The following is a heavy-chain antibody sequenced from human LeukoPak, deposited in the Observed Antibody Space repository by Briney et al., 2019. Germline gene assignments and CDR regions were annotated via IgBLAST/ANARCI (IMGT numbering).Heavy chain of an antibody. D-gene: IGHD3-10*01. CDR1: GFTFSSYS. CDR3: ARAPENGGSLWFGELLPSLDY. CDR2: ISSSSSYI. V-gene: IGHV3-21*01. Sequence: GGSLRLSCAASGFTFSSYSMNWVRQAPGKGLEWVSSISSSSSYIYYADSVKGRFTISRDNAKNSLYLQMNSLRAEDTAVYYCARAPENGGSLWFGELLPSLDYWGQGTLVTVSS. J-gene: IGHJ4*02.